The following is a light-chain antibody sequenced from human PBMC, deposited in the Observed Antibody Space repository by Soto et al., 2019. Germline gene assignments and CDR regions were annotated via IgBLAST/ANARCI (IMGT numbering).Light chain of an antibody. CDR2: AAS. CDR3: HQYTTYPPLT. V-gene: IGKV1-5*01. Sequence: IQVTISVSALSAYIGDRVTITCRASQSIRSWLAWYQQKPGKAPKVLIYAASSLQSGVPSRFSGSGSGTDFTLTISSLQPEDFAIYYCHQYTTYPPLTSGEGTKVDI. J-gene: IGKJ4*01. CDR1: QSIRSW.